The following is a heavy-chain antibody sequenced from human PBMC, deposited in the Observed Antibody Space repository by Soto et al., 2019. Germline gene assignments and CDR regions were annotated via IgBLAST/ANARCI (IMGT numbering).Heavy chain of an antibody. J-gene: IGHJ5*02. CDR2: ISAYNYNT. CDR3: ARVVGALGHWFEP. CDR1: CYTFTSYG. V-gene: IGHV1-18*01. Sequence: ASVKVSCKSPCYTFTSYGLSLLRQAPGQGLEWMGRISAYNYNTNYAQKLQGRVTMTTDTSTSTAYMELRSLRSDDTAVYYCARVVGALGHWFEPWGQGTLVTVSS. D-gene: IGHD1-26*01.